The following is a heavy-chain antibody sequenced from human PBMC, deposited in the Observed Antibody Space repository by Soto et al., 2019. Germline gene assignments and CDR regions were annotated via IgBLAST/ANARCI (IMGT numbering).Heavy chain of an antibody. V-gene: IGHV3-48*02. J-gene: IGHJ6*02. CDR3: ARDHRCSSTSCYVRPGYYYGMDV. CDR2: ISSSSSTI. Sequence: EVQLVESGGGLVQPGGSLRLSCAASGFTFSSYSMNWVRQAPGKGLEWVSYISSSSSTIYYADSVKGRFTISRHNAKNSLYLQMNSLRDEDTAVYYCARDHRCSSTSCYVRPGYYYGMDVWGQGTTVTVSS. D-gene: IGHD2-2*01. CDR1: GFTFSSYS.